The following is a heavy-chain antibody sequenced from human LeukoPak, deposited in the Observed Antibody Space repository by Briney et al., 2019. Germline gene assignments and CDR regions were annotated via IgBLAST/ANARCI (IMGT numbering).Heavy chain of an antibody. CDR2: ISAYNGNT. J-gene: IGHJ5*02. D-gene: IGHD3-3*01. V-gene: IGHV1-18*01. CDR1: GYTFTSYG. Sequence: ASVKVSCKASGYTFTSYGISWVRQAPGPGLEWMGWISAYNGNTNYAQKLQGRVTMTTDTSTSTAYMELRSLRSDDTAVYYCARDLSELRFLEWLSHDNWFDPWGQGTLVTVSS. CDR3: ARDLSELRFLEWLSHDNWFDP.